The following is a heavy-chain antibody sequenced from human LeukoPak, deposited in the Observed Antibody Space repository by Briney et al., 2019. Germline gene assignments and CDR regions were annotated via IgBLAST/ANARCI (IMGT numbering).Heavy chain of an antibody. V-gene: IGHV4-39*01. CDR3: ARQDIKQWVGTYYFDY. Sequence: SETLSLTCTVSGGSISSSSYYWGWIRQPPGKGLEWIGSIYYSGSTYYNPSLKSRVTISVDTSKNQFSLKLSSVTAADTAVYYCARQDIKQWVGTYYFDYWGQGTLVTVSS. CDR2: IYYSGST. D-gene: IGHD6-19*01. CDR1: GGSISSSSYY. J-gene: IGHJ4*02.